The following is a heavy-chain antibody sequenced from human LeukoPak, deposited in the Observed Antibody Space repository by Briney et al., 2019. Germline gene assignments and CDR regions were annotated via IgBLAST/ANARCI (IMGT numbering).Heavy chain of an antibody. Sequence: SVKVSCKASGGTFSSYAISWVRQAPGQGLEWMGGIIPIFGTANCAQKFQGRVTITADESTSTAYMELSSLRSEDTAVYYCARGGDCSGGSCYFGGNWFDPWGQGTLVTVSS. V-gene: IGHV1-69*13. D-gene: IGHD2-15*01. J-gene: IGHJ5*02. CDR1: GGTFSSYA. CDR2: IIPIFGTA. CDR3: ARGGDCSGGSCYFGGNWFDP.